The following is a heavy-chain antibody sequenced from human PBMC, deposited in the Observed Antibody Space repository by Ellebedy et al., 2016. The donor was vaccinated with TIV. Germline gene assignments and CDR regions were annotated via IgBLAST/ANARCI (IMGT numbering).Heavy chain of an antibody. CDR1: GFTFSSYG. Sequence: GESLKISCAASGFTFSSYGMHWVRQAPGKGLEYVSAISSNGGSTYYADSVKGRFTISRDNSKNTLYLQMSSLRAEDTAVYYCVKDFNPLTIQDFDYWGQGTLVTVSS. J-gene: IGHJ4*02. CDR2: ISSNGGST. V-gene: IGHV3-64D*06. CDR3: VKDFNPLTIQDFDY. D-gene: IGHD1-14*01.